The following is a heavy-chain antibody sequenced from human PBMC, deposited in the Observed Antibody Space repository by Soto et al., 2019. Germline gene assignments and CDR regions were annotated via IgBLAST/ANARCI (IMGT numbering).Heavy chain of an antibody. J-gene: IGHJ4*02. D-gene: IGHD2-21*02. CDR2: IAPDGVNT. CDR1: GLTYKSNT. CDR3: VSWVTAHFDY. Sequence: EVQLSESGGAKVQPGASLRLSCAASGLTYKSNTMSWVRQAPGKGPEWVSTIAPDGVNTHYADSVKGRFTIARDNSRNTLLLYMDSLRVEDTAIYYCVSWVTAHFDYWGPGTEVFVSS. V-gene: IGHV3-23*01.